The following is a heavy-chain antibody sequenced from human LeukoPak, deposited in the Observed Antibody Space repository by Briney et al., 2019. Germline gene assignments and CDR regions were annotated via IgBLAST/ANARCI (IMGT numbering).Heavy chain of an antibody. Sequence: GESLKISCAASGFTFNMYGMHWVRQAPGEGPEWLTFIRFDGTNKYYANSVKGQFTISRDNSMNTVYPQMNSLRAEDTALYYCVRTPYSGSAPRYYYMDVWGKGTTVTVS. D-gene: IGHD1-26*01. CDR2: IRFDGTNK. J-gene: IGHJ6*03. CDR1: GFTFNMYG. V-gene: IGHV3-30*02. CDR3: VRTPYSGSAPRYYYMDV.